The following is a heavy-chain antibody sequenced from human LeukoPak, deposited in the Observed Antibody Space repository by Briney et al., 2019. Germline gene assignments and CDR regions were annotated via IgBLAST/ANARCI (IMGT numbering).Heavy chain of an antibody. J-gene: IGHJ4*02. CDR2: ISESSSHI. Sequence: GGSLRLSCAASGFIFSGYSMNRVRQAPGKGLEWVSSISESSSHISYADSVKGRFTISRDNAKKSLYVQLDSLRVDDTAVYYCARGVVPAAFDYWGQGTLVTVSS. V-gene: IGHV3-21*01. CDR1: GFIFSGYS. D-gene: IGHD2-2*01. CDR3: ARGVVPAAFDY.